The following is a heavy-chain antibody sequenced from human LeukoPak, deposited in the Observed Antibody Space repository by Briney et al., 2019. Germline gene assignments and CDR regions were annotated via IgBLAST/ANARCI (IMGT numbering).Heavy chain of an antibody. CDR2: IYYSGST. D-gene: IGHD3-10*01. CDR1: GGSISSYY. J-gene: IGHJ5*02. V-gene: IGHV4-59*01. CDR3: ARDTGYYYGSGSSNWFDP. Sequence: SETLSLTCTVSGGSISSYYWSWIRQPPGKGLEWTGYIYYSGSTNYNPSLKSRVTISVDTSKNQFSLKLSSVTAADTAVYYCARDTGYYYGSGSSNWFDPWGQGTLVTVSS.